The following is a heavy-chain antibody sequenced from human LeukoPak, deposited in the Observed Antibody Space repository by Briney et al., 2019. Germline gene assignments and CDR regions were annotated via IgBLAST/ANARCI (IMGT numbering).Heavy chain of an antibody. D-gene: IGHD3-10*01. CDR2: ISGSGRAT. CDR1: GFTFRSYA. CDR3: AKDFEDYYGSGSYYFGY. V-gene: IGHV3-23*01. Sequence: GGSLRLSCAASGFTFRSYAMSWVRQAPGKGLEWVSGISGSGRATFYADSVKGRFTISRDNSKNTLYLQMNSLGAEDTAVYHCAKDFEDYYGSGSYYFGYWGQGTLVTVSS. J-gene: IGHJ4*02.